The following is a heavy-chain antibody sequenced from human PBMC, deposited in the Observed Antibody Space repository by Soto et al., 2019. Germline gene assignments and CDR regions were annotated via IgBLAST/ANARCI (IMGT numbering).Heavy chain of an antibody. CDR3: ARDKDRQRLGGNYYYITDV. Sequence: QVQLVQSGAEVKKPGSSVKVSCKASGGTFSSCAFSWVRQAPGQGPEWMGGIIPIFRTPDYAQKFWGRVTITADESARTVYMELGSLRSEDTAVYFCARDKDRQRLGGNYYYITDVWGQGTTVTVSS. D-gene: IGHD5-12*01. CDR2: IIPIFRTP. V-gene: IGHV1-69*12. J-gene: IGHJ6*02. CDR1: GGTFSSCA.